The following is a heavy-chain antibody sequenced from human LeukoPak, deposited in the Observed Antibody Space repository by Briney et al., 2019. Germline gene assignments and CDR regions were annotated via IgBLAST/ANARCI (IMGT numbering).Heavy chain of an antibody. CDR3: AKSGSSDPYFDY. J-gene: IGHJ4*02. CDR2: IWYGGSNK. CDR1: GFTFSSYG. Sequence: GGSLRLSCAASGFTFSSYGMHWVRQAPGKGLEWVAVIWYGGSNKYYADSVKGRFTISRDNSKNTLYLQMNSLRAEDTAVYYCAKSGSSDPYFDYWGQGTLVTVSS. D-gene: IGHD6-6*01. V-gene: IGHV3-30*02.